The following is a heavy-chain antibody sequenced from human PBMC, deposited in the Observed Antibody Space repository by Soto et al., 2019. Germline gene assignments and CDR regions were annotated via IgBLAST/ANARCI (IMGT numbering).Heavy chain of an antibody. CDR3: ARDPWGGVSGPTVYYSGMDV. J-gene: IGHJ6*02. CDR1: GFTFSIYW. Sequence: GGSLRLSCAASGFTFSIYWMSWVRQAPGKGLEWVANIKQDGSEKYYVDSVKGRFTISRDNAKKSLYLQMNSLRAEDTAVYYCARDPWGGVSGPTVYYSGMDVWGQGTTVTVSS. CDR2: IKQDGSEK. D-gene: IGHD1-7*01. V-gene: IGHV3-7*01.